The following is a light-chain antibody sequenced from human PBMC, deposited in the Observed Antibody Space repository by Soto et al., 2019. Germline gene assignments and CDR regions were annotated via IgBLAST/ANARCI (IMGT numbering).Light chain of an antibody. J-gene: IGKJ1*01. CDR2: GAS. CDR1: QSVSSSY. V-gene: IGKV3-20*01. CDR3: QQYGSSPRT. Sequence: EIVLTPSPATLSLSPGERATLSCRASQSVSSSYLAWYQQKPGQAPRLLIYGASSRATGIPDRFSGSGSGTDFTLTISRREPEDFAVYYCQQYGSSPRTFGQGTKVDIK.